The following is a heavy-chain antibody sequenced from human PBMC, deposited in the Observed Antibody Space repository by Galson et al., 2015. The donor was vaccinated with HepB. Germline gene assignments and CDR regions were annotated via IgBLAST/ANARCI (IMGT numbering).Heavy chain of an antibody. CDR2: ISYDGSNK. V-gene: IGHV3-30*04. CDR3: ASLGRDFDY. Sequence: SLRLSCAASGFTFSSYAMHWVRQAPGKGLEWVAVISYDGSNKYYADSVKGRFTISRDNSKNTLYLQMNSLRAEDTAVYYCASLGRDFDYWGQGTLVTVSS. D-gene: IGHD1-26*01. J-gene: IGHJ4*02. CDR1: GFTFSSYA.